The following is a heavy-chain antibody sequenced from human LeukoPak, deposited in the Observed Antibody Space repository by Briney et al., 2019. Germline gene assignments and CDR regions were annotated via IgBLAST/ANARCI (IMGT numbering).Heavy chain of an antibody. CDR2: ISSSSSYI. CDR1: GFTFSSYS. Sequence: GGSLRLSCAASGFTFSSYSMTWVRQAPGKGLEWVSSISSSSSYIYYADSVKGRFTISRDNAKNSLYLQMNSLRAEDTAVYYFAREGCSGGSCYDYWGQGTLVTVSS. J-gene: IGHJ4*02. D-gene: IGHD2-15*01. CDR3: AREGCSGGSCYDY. V-gene: IGHV3-21*01.